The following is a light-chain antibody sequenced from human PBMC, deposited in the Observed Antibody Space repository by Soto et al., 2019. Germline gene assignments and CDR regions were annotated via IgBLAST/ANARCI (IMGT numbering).Light chain of an antibody. CDR1: QSVSSL. J-gene: IGKJ1*01. CDR3: QHYGSSTA. CDR2: DAS. Sequence: ESGWTLSPATWSLSPEERAARSCRASQSVSSLLAWYQQKPGQAPRLLIYDASHRATGIPARFSGTGSGTDFTLTISRLEPDDFAVYYCQHYGSSTACGQGTKVDI. V-gene: IGKV3-11*01.